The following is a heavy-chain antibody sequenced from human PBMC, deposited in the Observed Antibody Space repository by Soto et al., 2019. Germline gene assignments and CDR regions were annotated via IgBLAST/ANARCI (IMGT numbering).Heavy chain of an antibody. D-gene: IGHD6-6*01. CDR2: ISSSGSTI. Sequence: PGGSLRLSCAASGFTFSSYEMNWVRQAPGKGLEWVPYISSSGSTIYYADSVKDRFTISRDNSKNTLFLQMNSLRAEDTAVYYCAKGVAVGFHFGSSTDRGFDPWGQGTLVTVSS. V-gene: IGHV3-48*03. CDR1: GFTFSSYE. J-gene: IGHJ5*02. CDR3: AKGVAVGFHFGSSTDRGFDP.